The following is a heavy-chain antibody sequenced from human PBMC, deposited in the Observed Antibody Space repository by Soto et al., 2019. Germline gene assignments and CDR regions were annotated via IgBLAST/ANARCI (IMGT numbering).Heavy chain of an antibody. V-gene: IGHV4-30-4*01. J-gene: IGHJ1*01. D-gene: IGHD1-26*01. CDR1: GGSISSGDYY. Sequence: PSETLSLTCTVSGGSISSGDYYWSWIRQPPGKGLEWIGYIYYSGSTYYNPSLKSRVTISVDTSKNQFSLKLSSVTAADTAVYYCARDRAYSGSYYFYFQHWGQGTLVTVSS. CDR2: IYYSGST. CDR3: ARDRAYSGSYYFYFQH.